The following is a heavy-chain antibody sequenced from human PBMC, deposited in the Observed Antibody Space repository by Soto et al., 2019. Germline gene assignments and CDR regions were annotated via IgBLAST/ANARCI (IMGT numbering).Heavy chain of an antibody. V-gene: IGHV3-21*01. J-gene: IGHJ4*02. Sequence: PGGSLRLSCAASGFTFSSYSMNWVRQAPGKGLEWVSSISSSSSYIYYADSVKGRFTISRDNAKNSLYLQMNSLRAEDTAVYYCARDSAAYYYGSGTPSGSDYWGQGTLVTVSS. CDR3: ARDSAAYYYGSGTPSGSDY. CDR1: GFTFSSYS. CDR2: ISSSSSYI. D-gene: IGHD3-10*01.